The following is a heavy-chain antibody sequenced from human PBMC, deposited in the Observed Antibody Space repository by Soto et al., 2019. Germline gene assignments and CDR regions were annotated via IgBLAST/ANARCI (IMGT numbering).Heavy chain of an antibody. CDR2: ISYDGSNK. CDR1: GFTFSSYG. V-gene: IGHV3-30*18. D-gene: IGHD1-1*01. J-gene: IGHJ6*02. CDR3: AKDGRHSGYYYYYGMDV. Sequence: GGSLRLSCAASGFTFSSYGMHWVRQAPGKGLEWVAVISYDGSNKYYADYVKGRFTISRDNSKNMLYLQMNSLRAEDTAFYYCAKDGRHSGYYYYYGMDVWGQGTTVTVSS.